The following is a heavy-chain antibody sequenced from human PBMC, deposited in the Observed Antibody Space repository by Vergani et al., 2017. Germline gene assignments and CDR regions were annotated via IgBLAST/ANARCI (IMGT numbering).Heavy chain of an antibody. CDR2: IYTSGST. Sequence: QVQLQESGPGLVKPSQTLSLTCTVSGGSISSGSYYWSWIRQPAGKGLEWIGRIYTSGSTNYNPSLKSRVTISVDTSKNQFSLKLSSVTAADTAVYYCARGRYCSGGSCPGWFDPWGQGTLVTVSS. V-gene: IGHV4-61*02. J-gene: IGHJ5*02. CDR1: GGSISSGSYY. D-gene: IGHD2-15*01. CDR3: ARGRYCSGGSCPGWFDP.